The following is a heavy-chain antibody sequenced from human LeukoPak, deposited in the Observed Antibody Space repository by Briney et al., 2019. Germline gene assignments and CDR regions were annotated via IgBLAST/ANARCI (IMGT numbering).Heavy chain of an antibody. CDR2: IYYSGST. CDR3: ARHVRPPTSYYYDSSGYTYFDC. CDR1: GGSISSSSYY. V-gene: IGHV4-39*01. Sequence: SETLSLTCTVSGGSISSSSYYWGWIRQPPGKGLEWIGSIYYSGSTYYNPSLKSRVTISVDTSKNQFSLKLSSVTAADTAVYYCARHVRPPTSYYYDSSGYTYFDCWGQGTLVTVSS. J-gene: IGHJ4*02. D-gene: IGHD3-22*01.